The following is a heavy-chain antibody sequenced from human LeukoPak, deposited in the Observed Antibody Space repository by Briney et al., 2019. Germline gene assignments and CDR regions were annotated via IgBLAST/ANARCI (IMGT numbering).Heavy chain of an antibody. CDR1: GFTFSDYA. CDR3: ARERVTTYYYYGMDV. J-gene: IGHJ6*02. D-gene: IGHD4-17*01. Sequence: GGSLRLSCAASGFTFSDYAMHWVRRAPGKGLEWVAVISKDGSDKYYPGSVRGRFTISRDNSKNTIYLQMDSLRAEDTAVYYCARERVTTYYYYGMDVWGQGTTVTVSS. V-gene: IGHV3-30-3*01. CDR2: ISKDGSDK.